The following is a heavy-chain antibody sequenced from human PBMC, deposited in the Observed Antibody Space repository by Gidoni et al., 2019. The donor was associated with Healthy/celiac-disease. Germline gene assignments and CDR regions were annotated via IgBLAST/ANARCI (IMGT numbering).Heavy chain of an antibody. CDR1: GLTFSSYW. D-gene: IGHD3-3*01. CDR3: ARFWSNYYTHFDY. V-gene: IGHV3-7*01. J-gene: IGHJ4*02. CDR2: IKQDGSEK. Sequence: EVQLVESGGGLVQPGGSLRLSCAASGLTFSSYWISWVRQAPGKGLEWVANIKQDGSEKYYVDSVKGRFTISRDNAKNSLYLQMNSLRAEDTAVYYCARFWSNYYTHFDYWGQGTLVTVSS.